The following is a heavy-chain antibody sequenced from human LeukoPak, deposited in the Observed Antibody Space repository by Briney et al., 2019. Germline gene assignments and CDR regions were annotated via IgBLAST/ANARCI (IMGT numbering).Heavy chain of an antibody. CDR3: AREYYYDSSAWGAFDI. CDR2: INTDGTNT. V-gene: IGHV3-74*01. Sequence: GGSLRLSCTASGFTLGSYWMHWVRQAPGKGLVWVSLINTDGTNTNYADSVKGRFTISRDNAKNSLYLQMNSLRAEDTAVYYCAREYYYDSSAWGAFDIWGQGTMVTVSS. J-gene: IGHJ3*02. D-gene: IGHD3-22*01. CDR1: GFTLGSYW.